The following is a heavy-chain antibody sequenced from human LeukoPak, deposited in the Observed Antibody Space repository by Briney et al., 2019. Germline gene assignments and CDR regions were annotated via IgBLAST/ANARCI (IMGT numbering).Heavy chain of an antibody. D-gene: IGHD6-19*01. V-gene: IGHV4-34*01. Sequence: SETLSLTSAVYGGSFSGYYWSWIRQPPGKGLEWIGEVNHSGSTNYNPSLKSRVTISVDTSKNQFSLKLSSVTAADMAVYYCAREGAVAKRRDYFDYWGQGTLVTVSS. CDR3: AREGAVAKRRDYFDY. J-gene: IGHJ4*02. CDR2: VNHSGST. CDR1: GGSFSGYY.